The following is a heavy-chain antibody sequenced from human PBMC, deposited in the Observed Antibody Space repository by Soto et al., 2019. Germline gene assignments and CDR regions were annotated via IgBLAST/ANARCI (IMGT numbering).Heavy chain of an antibody. CDR2: ISSSGSTI. V-gene: IGHV3-48*03. D-gene: IGHD6-6*01. Sequence: PWGSLRISCASSVFTFSIYEMNWVRQAPGMGLEWVSYISSSGSTIYYADSVKGRFTISRDNAKNSLYLQMNSLRAEDTAVYYCAREVYSSSHGMDVWGQGTTVTVSS. CDR3: AREVYSSSHGMDV. J-gene: IGHJ6*01. CDR1: VFTFSIYE.